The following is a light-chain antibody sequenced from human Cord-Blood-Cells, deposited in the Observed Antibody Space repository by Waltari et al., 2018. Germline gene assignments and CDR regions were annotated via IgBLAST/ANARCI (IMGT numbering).Light chain of an antibody. CDR3: QQSYSTPMYS. V-gene: IGKV1-39*01. J-gene: IGKJ2*03. CDR2: AAS. Sequence: DLQMTPSPSSLSASVGDRVTITCRASQSISSYLNWYQQKPVKAPKLLIYAASSLQSGVPSRFSGSGSGTDFTLTISSLQPEDFATYYCQQSYSTPMYSFGQGTKLEIK. CDR1: QSISSY.